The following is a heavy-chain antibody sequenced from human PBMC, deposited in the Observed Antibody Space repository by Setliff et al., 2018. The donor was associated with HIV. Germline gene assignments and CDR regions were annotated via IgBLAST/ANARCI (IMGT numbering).Heavy chain of an antibody. D-gene: IGHD3-10*01. CDR3: ARDRGRGSGSPTRKYYYYGMDV. J-gene: IGHJ6*02. V-gene: IGHV4-38-2*02. CDR2: IYHSGRT. CDR1: DYSISSGYF. Sequence: SETLSLTCTVSDYSISSGYFWGWIRQPPGKGLEWIGTIYHSGRTDYNPSLETRATISVDTSKNKYSLKLRSVTTADTAVYYCARDRGRGSGSPTRKYYYYGMDVWGQGTTVTVSS.